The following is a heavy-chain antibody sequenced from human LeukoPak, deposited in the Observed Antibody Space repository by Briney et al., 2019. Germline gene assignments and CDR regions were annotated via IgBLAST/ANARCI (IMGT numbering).Heavy chain of an antibody. D-gene: IGHD6-19*01. V-gene: IGHV3-11*01. J-gene: IGHJ4*02. CDR3: ARDHLSGDFDY. CDR2: ISSSGSTI. Sequence: PGGSLRLSCAASGFTFSDYYMSWIRQAPGEGLEWVSHISSSGSTIYYADSVKGRFTISRDNAKNSLYLQMNSLRAEDTAVYYCARDHLSGDFDYWGQGTLVTVSS. CDR1: GFTFSDYY.